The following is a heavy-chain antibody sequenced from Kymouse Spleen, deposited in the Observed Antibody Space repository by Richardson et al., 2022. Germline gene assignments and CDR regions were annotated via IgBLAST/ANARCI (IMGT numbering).Heavy chain of an antibody. V-gene: IGHV3-11*01. CDR2: ISSSGSTI. CDR1: GFTFSDYY. CDR3: AGITIF*LVIIDYYGMDV. J-gene: IGHJ6*02. Sequence: QVQLVESGGGLVKPGGSLRLSCAASGFTFSDYYMSWIRQAPGKGLEWVSYISSSGSTIYYADSVKGRFTISRDNAKNSLYLQMNSLRAEDTAVYYCAGITIF*LVIIDYYGMDVWGQGTTVTVSS. D-gene: IGHD3-9*01.